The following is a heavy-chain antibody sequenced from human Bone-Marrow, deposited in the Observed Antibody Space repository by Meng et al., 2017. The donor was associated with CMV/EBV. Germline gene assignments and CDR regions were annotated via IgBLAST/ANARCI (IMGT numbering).Heavy chain of an antibody. D-gene: IGHD3-10*01. CDR2: ISSSSSYI. CDR1: GFTFSSYS. CDR3: AKDRWFGETVNWFDP. Sequence: GESLKISCAASGFTFSSYSMNWVRQAPGKGLEWVPSISSSSSYIYYADSVKGRFTISRDNAKNSLYLQMNSLRAEDTAVYYCAKDRWFGETVNWFDPWGQGTLVTVSS. J-gene: IGHJ5*02. V-gene: IGHV3-21*04.